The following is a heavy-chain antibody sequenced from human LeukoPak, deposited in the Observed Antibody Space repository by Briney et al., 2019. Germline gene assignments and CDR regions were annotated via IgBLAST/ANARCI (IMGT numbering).Heavy chain of an antibody. D-gene: IGHD6-13*01. V-gene: IGHV6-1*01. CDR1: GDSVSSNSAA. J-gene: IGHJ4*03. CDR3: VRGGFIAAAGLFDS. CDR2: TYYRSKWYS. Sequence: SQTLSLTCAISGDSVSSNSAAWNWIRQSPARGLEWLGRTYYRSKWYSDYAVSVKSRITINSDTSKNQFSLQLNSVTPEDTAVYYCVRGGFIAAAGLFDSWGQGTTVTVSS.